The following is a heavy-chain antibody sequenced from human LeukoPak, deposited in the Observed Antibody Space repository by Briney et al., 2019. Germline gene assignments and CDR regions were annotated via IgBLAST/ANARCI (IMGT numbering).Heavy chain of an antibody. CDR3: ARVGPMVRGVITKRPTLYYYMDV. D-gene: IGHD3-10*01. J-gene: IGHJ6*03. Sequence: SETLSLTCTVSPGSISSDSYYWAWIRQPPGKGLDWIGSVSYSGSTYFNPSLKSRVTISLDTSKQQFSLKVTSMTAADTAVYYCARVGPMVRGVITKRPTLYYYMDVWGKGTTVTVSS. V-gene: IGHV4-39*07. CDR1: PGSISSDSYY. CDR2: VSYSGST.